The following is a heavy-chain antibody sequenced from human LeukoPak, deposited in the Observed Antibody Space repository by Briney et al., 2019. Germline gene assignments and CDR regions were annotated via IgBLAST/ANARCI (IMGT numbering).Heavy chain of an antibody. J-gene: IGHJ3*02. CDR3: ASYDSSGYEGDDAFDI. Sequence: ASVKVSCKASGYTFTGYYMHWVRQAPGQGLEWMGWINPNSCGTNYAQKFQGRVTMTRDTSISTAYMELSRLRSDDTAVYCCASYDSSGYEGDDAFDIWGQGTMVTVSS. V-gene: IGHV1-2*02. CDR1: GYTFTGYY. D-gene: IGHD3-22*01. CDR2: INPNSCGT.